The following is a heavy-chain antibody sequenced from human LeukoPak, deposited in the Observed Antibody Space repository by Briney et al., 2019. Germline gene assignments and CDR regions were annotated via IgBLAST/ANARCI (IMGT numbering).Heavy chain of an antibody. CDR1: GYTFTSYY. CDR3: ARPFAAAGSFDY. D-gene: IGHD6-13*01. J-gene: IGHJ4*02. CDR2: INPNSGGT. V-gene: IGHV1-2*02. Sequence: ASVKVSCKASGYTFTSYYMHWVRQAPGQGLEWMGWINPNSGGTNYAQKFQGRVTMTRDTSISTAYMELSRLRSDDTAVYYCARPFAAAGSFDYWGQGTLVTVSS.